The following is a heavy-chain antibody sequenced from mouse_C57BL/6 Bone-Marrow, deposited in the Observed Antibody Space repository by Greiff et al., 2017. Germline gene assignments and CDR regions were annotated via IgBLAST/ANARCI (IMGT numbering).Heavy chain of an antibody. CDR3: ARGRWDYVPYDFDY. CDR1: GYTFTSYW. J-gene: IGHJ2*01. D-gene: IGHD2-4*01. Sequence: QVQLQQPGAELVKPGASVKLSCKASGYTFTSYWMHWVKQRPGQGLEWIGMIHPNSGSTNYNEKFKSKATLTVDKSSSTAYMQLSSLTSADSAVYYGARGRWDYVPYDFDYWGRGTTLTVSA. CDR2: IHPNSGST. V-gene: IGHV1-64*01.